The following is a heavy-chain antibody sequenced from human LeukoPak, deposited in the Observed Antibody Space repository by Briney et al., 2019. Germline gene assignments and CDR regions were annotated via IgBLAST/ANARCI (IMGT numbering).Heavy chain of an antibody. CDR1: GFTFSTYS. J-gene: IGHJ3*01. V-gene: IGHV3-21*01. Sequence: GGSLRLSCAASGFTFSTYSMNWLRLAPGKGLEWVSSISPDSNYKYYVDSVKGRFTISRDNAKSSLYLQINSLRGDDTALYYCVRGTRAFDVWGQGTMVTVSS. CDR2: ISPDSNYK. CDR3: VRGTRAFDV.